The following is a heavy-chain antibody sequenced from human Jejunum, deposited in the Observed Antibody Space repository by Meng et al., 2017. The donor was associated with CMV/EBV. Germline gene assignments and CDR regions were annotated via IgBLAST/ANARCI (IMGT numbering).Heavy chain of an antibody. V-gene: IGHV3-74*01. D-gene: IGHD6-19*01. J-gene: IGHJ4*02. Sequence: SGFTFSASWMHWVRQAPGQGLVWVSRIDGDETTTGYADSVRGRFTISRDNAKNTLYLEMNSLRDDDTGVYYCARAVSGGSLADYWGQGTLVTVSS. CDR2: IDGDETTT. CDR1: GFTFSASW. CDR3: ARAVSGGSLADY.